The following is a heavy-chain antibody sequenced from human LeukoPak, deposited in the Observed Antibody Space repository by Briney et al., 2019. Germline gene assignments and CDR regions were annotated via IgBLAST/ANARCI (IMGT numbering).Heavy chain of an antibody. CDR2: IIPIFGTA. Sequence: SVEVSCKASGGTFSSYAISWVRQAPGQGLEWMGGIIPIFGTADYAQKFQGRVTITADESTSTAYMELSSLRSDDTAVYYCARGGVSSGSYYKTLLGFDYWGQGTLVTVSS. CDR3: ARGGVSSGSYYKTLLGFDY. J-gene: IGHJ4*02. CDR1: GGTFSSYA. D-gene: IGHD3-10*01. V-gene: IGHV1-69*01.